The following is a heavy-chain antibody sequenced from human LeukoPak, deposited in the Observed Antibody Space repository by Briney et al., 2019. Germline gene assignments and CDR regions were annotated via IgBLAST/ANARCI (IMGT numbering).Heavy chain of an antibody. CDR1: GGTFSSYG. CDR3: ASGPWYYYDSSGYYPPFDY. V-gene: IGHV1-69*05. CDR2: IIPIFGTG. Sequence: ASVKVSCKASGGTFSSYGISWVRQAPGQGLEWVGGIIPIFGTGKYAQKFQGRVTLTTDESTSTAYMELSSLSSEDTAVYYCASGPWYYYDSSGYYPPFDYWGQGTLVTVSS. D-gene: IGHD3-22*01. J-gene: IGHJ4*02.